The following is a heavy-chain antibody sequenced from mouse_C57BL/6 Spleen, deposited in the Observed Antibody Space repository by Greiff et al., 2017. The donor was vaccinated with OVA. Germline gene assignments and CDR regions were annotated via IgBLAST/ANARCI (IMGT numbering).Heavy chain of an antibody. CDR2: IYPGDGDT. CDR3: ARITTVNYAMDY. J-gene: IGHJ4*01. Sequence: VKLMESGAELVKPGASVKISCKASGYAFSSYWMNWVKQRPGKGLEWIGQIYPGDGDTNYNGKFKGKATLTADKSSSTAYMQLSSLTSEDSAVYFCARITTVNYAMDYWGQGTSVTVSS. V-gene: IGHV1-80*01. CDR1: GYAFSSYW. D-gene: IGHD1-1*01.